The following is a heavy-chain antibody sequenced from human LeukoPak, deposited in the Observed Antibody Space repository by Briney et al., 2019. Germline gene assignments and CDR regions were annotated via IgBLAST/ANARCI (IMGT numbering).Heavy chain of an antibody. CDR1: GSSISSYY. D-gene: IGHD4-17*01. CDR3: AREREGSYDDQNEY. Sequence: SETLSLTCTVSGSSISSYYWTWIRQPAGKGLEWIGRVFSSGSTNYNPSLKSRVTISLDESNNRFSLKLYSVTAADTAVYYCAREREGSYDDQNEYWGQGILVTVSS. CDR2: VFSSGST. V-gene: IGHV4-4*07. J-gene: IGHJ4*01.